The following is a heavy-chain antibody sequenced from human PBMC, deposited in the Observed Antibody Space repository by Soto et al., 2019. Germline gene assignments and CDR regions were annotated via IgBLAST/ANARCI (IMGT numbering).Heavy chain of an antibody. Sequence: PGGSLRLSCAASGFTFSTHSMNWVRQAQGKGLEWVSYISSGSSTIYYADSVRGRFTISRDNAENSLYLQLNSLRDEDTAVYYCARDTDDSSGWLNWFDTWGQGTLVTVSS. J-gene: IGHJ5*02. D-gene: IGHD6-19*01. CDR2: ISSGSSTI. CDR1: GFTFSTHS. CDR3: ARDTDDSSGWLNWFDT. V-gene: IGHV3-48*02.